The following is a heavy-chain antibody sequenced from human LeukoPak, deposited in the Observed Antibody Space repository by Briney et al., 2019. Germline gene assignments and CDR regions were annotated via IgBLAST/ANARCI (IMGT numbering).Heavy chain of an antibody. V-gene: IGHV3-30*04. CDR2: IIENGSNQ. Sequence: GGSLRLSCAASGFTFSNYIMHWVRQAPGKGLDWVAVIIENGSNQYYADSVKGRFTISRDNSKNTLFLQMNSLRAEDTALYHCARDNRPYGSGSYGFDPWGQGTLVTVSS. CDR3: ARDNRPYGSGSYGFDP. J-gene: IGHJ5*02. CDR1: GFTFSNYI. D-gene: IGHD3-10*01.